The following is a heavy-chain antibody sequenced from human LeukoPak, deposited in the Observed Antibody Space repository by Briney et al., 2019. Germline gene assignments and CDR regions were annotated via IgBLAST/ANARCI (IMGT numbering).Heavy chain of an antibody. CDR3: ARAYYYDSYFDY. CDR1: GFTVSSNY. V-gene: IGHV3-53*01. CDR2: IYSGGST. D-gene: IGHD3-22*01. Sequence: GGSPRLSCAASGFTVSSNYMSWVRQAPGKGLEWVSVIYSGGSTYYADSVKGRFTISRDNSKNTLYLQMNSLRAEDTAVYYCARAYYYDSYFDYWGQGTLVTVSS. J-gene: IGHJ4*02.